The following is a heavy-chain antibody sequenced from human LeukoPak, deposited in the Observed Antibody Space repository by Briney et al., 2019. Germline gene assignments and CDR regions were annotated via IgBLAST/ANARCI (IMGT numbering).Heavy chain of an antibody. CDR2: INPNSGGT. D-gene: IGHD2-15*01. CDR3: ARGRYGVVVVAATPELDY. V-gene: IGHV1-2*04. CDR1: GYTFTGYY. Sequence: ASVKVSCKASGYTFTGYYMHWVRQAPGQGLEWMGWINPNSGGTNYAQKFQGWVTMTRDTSISTAYMELSRLRSDDTAVYYCARGRYGVVVVAATPELDYWGQGTLVTVSS. J-gene: IGHJ4*02.